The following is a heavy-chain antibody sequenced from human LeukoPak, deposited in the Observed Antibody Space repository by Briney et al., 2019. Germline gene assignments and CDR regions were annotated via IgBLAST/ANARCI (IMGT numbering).Heavy chain of an antibody. CDR3: AVVAGEDPEDPFDF. CDR2: ISSSSSYI. Sequence: GVSLRLSCAASGFTFSSYSMNWVRQAPGKGLEWVSSISSSSSYIYYADSVKGRFTIYRDNAMNSLYLQMNSLRAEDTAVYYCAVVAGEDPEDPFDFWGQGTLVTVSS. CDR1: GFTFSSYS. V-gene: IGHV3-21*01. J-gene: IGHJ4*02. D-gene: IGHD2-15*01.